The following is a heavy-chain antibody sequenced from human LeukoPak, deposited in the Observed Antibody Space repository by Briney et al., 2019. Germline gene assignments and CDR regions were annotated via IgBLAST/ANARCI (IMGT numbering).Heavy chain of an antibody. V-gene: IGHV4-59*01. D-gene: IGHD4/OR15-4a*01. Sequence: PSETLSLTCTVSGGAISSYYWSWIRQPPGKGLEWIGYIYYSGSTNYNPSLKSRVTISVDTSKNQFSLKVSSVTAADTAVYYCARKAPGPYDYTFDYWGQGTLVTVPS. J-gene: IGHJ4*02. CDR1: GGAISSYY. CDR2: IYYSGST. CDR3: ARKAPGPYDYTFDY.